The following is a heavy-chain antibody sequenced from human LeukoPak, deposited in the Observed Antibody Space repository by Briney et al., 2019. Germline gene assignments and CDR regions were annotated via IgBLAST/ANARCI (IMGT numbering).Heavy chain of an antibody. D-gene: IGHD3-22*01. CDR1: GFTFSSYA. CDR3: ARDRGYYDSSGYYYPRY. CDR2: ISYDGSNK. Sequence: GGSLRLSCAASGFTFSSYAMHWVRQAPGKGLEWVAVISYDGSNKYYADSVKGRFTISRDNSKNTLYLQMNSLGAEDTAVYYCARDRGYYDSSGYYYPRYWGQGTLVTVSS. V-gene: IGHV3-30*04. J-gene: IGHJ4*02.